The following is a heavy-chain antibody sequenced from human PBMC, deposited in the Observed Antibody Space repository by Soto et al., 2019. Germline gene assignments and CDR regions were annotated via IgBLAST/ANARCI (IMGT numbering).Heavy chain of an antibody. D-gene: IGHD2-21*01. CDR1: GSTFRNHG. CDR3: ARDRSEFARWFDR. V-gene: IGHV3-33*01. Sequence: QVQLVESGGGLVQPERSLRLSCAASGSTFRNHGMHWVRQAPGKGLGWVAVIWYDESHEFYADSVKGRFSISRENAKNTLYLQMTSLRAEEKAMYCCARDRSEFARWFDRWGQGTLVTVSS. CDR2: IWYDESHE. J-gene: IGHJ5*02.